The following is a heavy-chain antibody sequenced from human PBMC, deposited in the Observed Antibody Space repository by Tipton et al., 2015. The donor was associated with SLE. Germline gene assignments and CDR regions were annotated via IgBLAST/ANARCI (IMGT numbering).Heavy chain of an antibody. CDR3: AKAQYYGSGTLDY. CDR2: ISDTGGST. CDR1: GFTFSSYA. V-gene: IGHV3-23*01. J-gene: IGHJ4*02. D-gene: IGHD3-10*01. Sequence: SLRLSCAASGFTFSSYAMSWVRQAPGKGLEWLSTISDTGGSTYYADSVKGRFTISRDNSKNTLYLQMNSLTAEDTAVYYFAKAQYYGSGTLDYWGQGTLVTVSA.